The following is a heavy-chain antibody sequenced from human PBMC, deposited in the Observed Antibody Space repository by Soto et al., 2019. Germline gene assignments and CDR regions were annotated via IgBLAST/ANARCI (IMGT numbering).Heavy chain of an antibody. CDR1: GYTFTGYY. J-gene: IGHJ6*02. V-gene: IGHV1-2*04. CDR2: INPNSGGT. Sequence: ASVKVSCKASGYTFTGYYMHWVRQAPGQGLEWMGWINPNSGGTNYAQKFQGWVTMTRDTSISTAYMELSRLRSDDTAVYYCARGLPESSVLLWFGEDYYYYGMDVWGQGTTVTVSS. CDR3: ARGLPESSVLLWFGEDYYYYGMDV. D-gene: IGHD3-10*01.